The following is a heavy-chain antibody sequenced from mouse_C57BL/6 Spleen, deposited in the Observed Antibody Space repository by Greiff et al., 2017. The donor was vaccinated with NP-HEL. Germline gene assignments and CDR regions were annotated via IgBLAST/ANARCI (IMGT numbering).Heavy chain of an antibody. CDR1: GYTFTDYY. Sequence: EVQLQQSGPELVKPGASVKISCKASGYTFTDYYMNWVKQSHGKSLEWIGDINPNNGGTSYNQKFKGKATLTVDKSSSTAYMELRSLTSEDSAVYYCARTAPYYGSSYKFAYWGQGTLVTVSA. V-gene: IGHV1-26*01. CDR3: ARTAPYYGSSYKFAY. D-gene: IGHD1-1*01. CDR2: INPNNGGT. J-gene: IGHJ3*01.